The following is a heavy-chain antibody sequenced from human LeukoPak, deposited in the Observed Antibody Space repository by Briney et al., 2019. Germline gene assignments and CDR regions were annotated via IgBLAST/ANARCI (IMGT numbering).Heavy chain of an antibody. CDR1: GGSISSSSYY. Sequence: PSETLSLTCTVSGGSISSSSYYWGWIRQPPGKGLEWIGSIYYSGSTYYNPSLKSRVTISVDTSKNQFSLKLSSVTAADTAVYYCARAYYYDSSGYFLYYYYYYMDVWGKGTTVTVSS. CDR2: IYYSGST. V-gene: IGHV4-39*07. CDR3: ARAYYYDSSGYFLYYYYYYMDV. D-gene: IGHD3-22*01. J-gene: IGHJ6*03.